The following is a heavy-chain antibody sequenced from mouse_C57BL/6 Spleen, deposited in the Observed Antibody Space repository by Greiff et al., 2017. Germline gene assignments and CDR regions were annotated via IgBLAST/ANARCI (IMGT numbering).Heavy chain of an antibody. Sequence: QVQLQQPGAELVRPGSSVKLSCKASGYTFTSYWMDWVKQRPGQGLEWIGNIYPSDSETHYNHKFKDKATLTVDKASSTAYMQLSSLTSEDSAVYYCARRTGTTFDYWGQGTTLTVSS. CDR3: ARRTGTTFDY. CDR1: GYTFTSYW. J-gene: IGHJ2*01. D-gene: IGHD4-1*01. V-gene: IGHV1-61*01. CDR2: IYPSDSET.